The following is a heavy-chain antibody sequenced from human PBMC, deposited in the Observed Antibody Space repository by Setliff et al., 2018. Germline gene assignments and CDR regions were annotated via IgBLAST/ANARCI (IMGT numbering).Heavy chain of an antibody. D-gene: IGHD3-10*01. J-gene: IGHJ4*02. V-gene: IGHV1-18*01. CDR1: GYTFTNFG. Sequence: ASVKVSCKASGYTFTNFGITWVRQAPGQGLEWMGWININNFNTKYAQKLQDRVTMTTDTSTSTAYMDLKDLTTDDTAIYYCARVESMVRGKNILRHFDYWGQGTPVTVSS. CDR3: ARVESMVRGKNILRHFDY. CDR2: ININNFNT.